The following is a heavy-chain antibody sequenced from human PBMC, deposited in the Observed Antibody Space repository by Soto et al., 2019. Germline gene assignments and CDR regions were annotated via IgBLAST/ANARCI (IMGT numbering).Heavy chain of an antibody. CDR1: GFTFISHA. Sequence: EVQLLESGGGLVQPGGSPRLSCAASGFTFISHAMSWARQAPGKGLEWVSAISGSGDRTYYADSVKGRFTISRDNYKNTVYLQMDSLRADDTAVYYCASRFGELLLVFDFWGQGTLVSVSS. V-gene: IGHV3-23*01. J-gene: IGHJ4*02. CDR2: ISGSGDRT. CDR3: ASRFGELLLVFDF. D-gene: IGHD3-10*01.